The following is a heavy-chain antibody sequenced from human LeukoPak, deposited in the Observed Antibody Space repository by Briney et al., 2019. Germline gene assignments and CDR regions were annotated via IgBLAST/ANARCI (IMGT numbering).Heavy chain of an antibody. J-gene: IGHJ4*02. CDR2: LFYSGST. Sequence: SETLSLTCTVSGGSISSYYWSWIRQPPGKGLEWIGYLFYSGSTNYNPSLKSRVTISVDTSKNQFSLKLSSVTAADTAVYYCARLLSTAAFDYWGQGTLLTVSS. V-gene: IGHV4-59*08. CDR3: ARLLSTAAFDY. D-gene: IGHD2/OR15-2a*01. CDR1: GGSISSYY.